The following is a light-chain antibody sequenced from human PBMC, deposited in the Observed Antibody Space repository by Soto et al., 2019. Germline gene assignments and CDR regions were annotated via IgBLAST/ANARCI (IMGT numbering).Light chain of an antibody. V-gene: IGKV3D-20*01. Sequence: IVLTQSPATLSLSPGERATLYCGASQRVSGGFLAWYQQKPGLAPRVILYETACRATGITDRFSGSGSGTDVTLTISRLEPEDVATYYCQQYNSYPLSTFGQGSNV. CDR3: QQYNSYPLST. J-gene: IGKJ1*01. CDR2: ETA. CDR1: QRVSGGF.